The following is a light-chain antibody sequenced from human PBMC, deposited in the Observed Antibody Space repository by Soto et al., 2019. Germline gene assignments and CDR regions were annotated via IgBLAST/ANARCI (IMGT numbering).Light chain of an antibody. CDR2: EVN. CDR3: SSYAGINNLGV. J-gene: IGLJ1*01. Sequence: QSALTQPPSASGSPGQSVTISCTGTSSDVGGYKYVSWYQQHPGKAPKLMIFEVNKRPSGVPDRFSGSKSGNTASLTVSGLQIEDEDDYYCSSYAGINNLGVFGTGTKVTVL. CDR1: SSDVGGYKY. V-gene: IGLV2-8*01.